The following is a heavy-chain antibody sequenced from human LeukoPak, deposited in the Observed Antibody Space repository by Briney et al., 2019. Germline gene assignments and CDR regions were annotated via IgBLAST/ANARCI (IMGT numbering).Heavy chain of an antibody. V-gene: IGHV3-21*05. D-gene: IGHD5-18*01. CDR3: ARGYSYGSHFDF. CDR1: GFTFSSYS. J-gene: IGHJ4*02. CDR2: ISGSGSDI. Sequence: PGGSLRLSCAASGFTFSSYSMNWVRQTPGKGLEWVSYISGSGSDIYADSVRGRFTISRDNAKNSLYLQMNSLRAEDTAVYYCARGYSYGSHFDFWGQGTLVTVSS.